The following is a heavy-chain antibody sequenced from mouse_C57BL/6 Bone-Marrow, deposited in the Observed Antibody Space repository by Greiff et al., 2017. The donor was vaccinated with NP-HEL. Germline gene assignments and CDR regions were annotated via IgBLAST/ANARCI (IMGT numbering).Heavy chain of an antibody. V-gene: IGHV1-69*01. CDR2: IDPSDSYT. J-gene: IGHJ1*03. Sequence: QVHVKQPGAELVMPGASVKLSCKASGYTFTSYWMHWVKQRPGQGLEWIGEIDPSDSYTNYNQKFKGKSTLTVDKSSSTAYMQLSSLTSEDSAVYYCASPYYGSRWGYFDVWGTGTTVTVSS. CDR3: ASPYYGSRWGYFDV. CDR1: GYTFTSYW. D-gene: IGHD1-1*01.